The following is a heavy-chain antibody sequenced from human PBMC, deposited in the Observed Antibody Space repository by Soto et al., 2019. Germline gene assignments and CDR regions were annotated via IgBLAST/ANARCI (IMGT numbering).Heavy chain of an antibody. CDR3: ARGYDIGNYYYTSDYYYGMDV. CDR2: INPSGGST. Sequence: ASVKVSCKASGYSFTSYYMHWVRQAPGQGLEWMGIINPSGGSTIYAQKFQGRVTMTRDTSTSTVYMELSSLRSEDTAVYYCARGYDIGNYYYTSDYYYGMDVWGQGTTVTVSS. CDR1: GYSFTSYY. J-gene: IGHJ6*02. V-gene: IGHV1-46*01. D-gene: IGHD3-22*01.